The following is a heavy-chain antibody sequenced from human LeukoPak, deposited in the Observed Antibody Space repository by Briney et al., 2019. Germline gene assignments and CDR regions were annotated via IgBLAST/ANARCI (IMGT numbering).Heavy chain of an antibody. CDR3: ASMVVRGVVYYYHGMDV. CDR2: INPNSGGT. Sequence: ASVKVSCKASGYTFTGYYMHWVRQAPGQGLEWMGWINPNSGGTNYAQKFQGRVTMTRDTSISTAYMELSRLRSDDTAVYYCASMVVRGVVYYYHGMDVWGQGTTVTVSS. D-gene: IGHD3-10*01. J-gene: IGHJ6*02. V-gene: IGHV1-2*02. CDR1: GYTFTGYY.